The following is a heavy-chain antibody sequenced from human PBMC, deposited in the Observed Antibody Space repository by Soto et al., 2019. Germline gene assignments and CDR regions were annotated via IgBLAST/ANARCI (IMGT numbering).Heavy chain of an antibody. CDR1: GFKFGDYA. Sequence: EVQLVESGGGLVQPGRSLRLSCEASGFKFGDYAMHWVRQAPGKGLEWVSGVSWNSEIVGYADSVKGRFTISRDNAKNSLYLEMNSLRTADTALYYCAKDRGPCSGNKCSSLYYYYGMDVWGQGTTVTVSS. D-gene: IGHD2-15*01. CDR3: AKDRGPCSGNKCSSLYYYYGMDV. V-gene: IGHV3-9*01. J-gene: IGHJ6*02. CDR2: VSWNSEIV.